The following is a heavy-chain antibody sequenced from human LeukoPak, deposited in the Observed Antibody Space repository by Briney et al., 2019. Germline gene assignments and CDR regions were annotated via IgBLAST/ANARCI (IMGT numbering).Heavy chain of an antibody. D-gene: IGHD2-2*01. J-gene: IGHJ4*02. CDR2: ISEDGSRT. CDR3: AKDLTQLYLAFDY. CDR1: GFTFAKYA. Sequence: PGGSLRLSCAASGFTFAKYAIRWVRQAPGKGLEWVSLISEDGSRTNYADSVKGRFTISRDNSENALYLQMNSLRTEDTAFYYCAKDLTQLYLAFDYWGQGTLVTVSS. V-gene: IGHV3-43*02.